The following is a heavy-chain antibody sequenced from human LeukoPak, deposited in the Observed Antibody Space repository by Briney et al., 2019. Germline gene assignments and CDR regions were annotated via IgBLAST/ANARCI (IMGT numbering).Heavy chain of an antibody. J-gene: IGHJ3*02. CDR3: AREIDMISDAFDI. D-gene: IGHD3-22*01. Sequence: ASVKVSCKASGYTFTSYYMHWVRQAPGQGVEWMGLINPSGGSTSYAQKFQGRVTMTRDRPTSTVYMELSSQRSEDKAVYNCAREIDMISDAFDIWGQGTMVTVSS. CDR2: INPSGGST. CDR1: GYTFTSYY. V-gene: IGHV1-46*01.